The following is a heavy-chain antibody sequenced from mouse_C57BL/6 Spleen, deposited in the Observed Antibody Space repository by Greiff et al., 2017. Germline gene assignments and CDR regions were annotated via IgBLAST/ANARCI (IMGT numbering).Heavy chain of an antibody. Sequence: EVQLVESGGGLVKPGGSLKLSCAASGFTFSDYGMHWVRQAPEKGLEWVAYISSGSSTIYYADTVKGRFTISRANAKNTLFLQMTSLRSEDTAMYYCARTYGSSYRNYYAMDYWGQGTSVTVSS. D-gene: IGHD1-1*01. V-gene: IGHV5-17*01. CDR3: ARTYGSSYRNYYAMDY. CDR2: ISSGSSTI. J-gene: IGHJ4*01. CDR1: GFTFSDYG.